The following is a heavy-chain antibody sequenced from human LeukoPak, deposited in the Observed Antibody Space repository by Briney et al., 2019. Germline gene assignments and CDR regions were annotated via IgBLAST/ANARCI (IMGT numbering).Heavy chain of an antibody. V-gene: IGHV1-69*04. J-gene: IGHJ4*02. CDR3: ATAWALRGGKPLDY. CDR2: IIPILGIA. CDR1: GGTFSSYA. Sequence: SVKVSCKASGGTFSSYAISWVRQAPGQGLEWMGRIIPILGIANYAQKFQGRVTITADKSTSTAYMELSSLRSEDTAVYYCATAWALRGGKPLDYWGQGPLVTVSS. D-gene: IGHD4-17*01.